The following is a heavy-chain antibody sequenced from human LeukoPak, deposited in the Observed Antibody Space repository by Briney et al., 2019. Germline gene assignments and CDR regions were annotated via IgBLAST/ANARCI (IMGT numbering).Heavy chain of an antibody. CDR3: ASSSYYDYVWGSYRLDY. CDR1: GGSISSYY. V-gene: IGHV4-59*12. CDR2: IYYSGST. Sequence: SETLSLTRTVSGGSISSYYWSWIRQPPGKGLEWIGYIYYSGSTNYNPSLKSRVTISVDTSKNQFSLKLSSVTAADTAVYYCASSSYYDYVWGSYRLDYWGQGTLVTVSS. D-gene: IGHD3-16*02. J-gene: IGHJ4*02.